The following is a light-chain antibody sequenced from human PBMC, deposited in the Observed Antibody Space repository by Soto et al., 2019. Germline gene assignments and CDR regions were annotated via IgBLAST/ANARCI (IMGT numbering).Light chain of an antibody. CDR1: QSVLYSSNNKNY. V-gene: IGKV4-1*01. CDR2: WAS. Sequence: DIVMTQSPDSLAVSLGERATINCKSSQSVLYSSNNKNYLAWYQQKPGQPPKLLIYWASTRESGVPDRFSGSGSWTDFTLTISSLQAEDVAVYYCQQYYITPPTFGQGTRLEIK. J-gene: IGKJ5*01. CDR3: QQYYITPPT.